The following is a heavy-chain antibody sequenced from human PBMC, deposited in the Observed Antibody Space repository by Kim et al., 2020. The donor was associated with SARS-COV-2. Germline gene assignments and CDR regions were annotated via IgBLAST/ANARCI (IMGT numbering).Heavy chain of an antibody. CDR3: AIAAAGTLGAFDY. J-gene: IGHJ4*02. V-gene: IGHV5-10-1*01. D-gene: IGHD6-13*01. Sequence: YSPSFQGHVTISADKSISTAYLQWSSLKASDTAMYYCAIAAAGTLGAFDYWGQGTLVTVSS.